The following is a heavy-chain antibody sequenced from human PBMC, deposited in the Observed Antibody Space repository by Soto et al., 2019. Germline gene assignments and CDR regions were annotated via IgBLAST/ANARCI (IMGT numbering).Heavy chain of an antibody. Sequence: QLQLQESGPGLVKPSETLSLTCTVSGGSISSSSYYWGWIRQPPGKGLEWIGSIYYSGSTYYNPSLKSRVTISVDTSKNQFSLKLSSVTAADTAVYYCARQSIAAALGYWGQGTLLTVSS. D-gene: IGHD6-13*01. CDR1: GGSISSSSYY. V-gene: IGHV4-39*01. CDR3: ARQSIAAALGY. J-gene: IGHJ4*02. CDR2: IYYSGST.